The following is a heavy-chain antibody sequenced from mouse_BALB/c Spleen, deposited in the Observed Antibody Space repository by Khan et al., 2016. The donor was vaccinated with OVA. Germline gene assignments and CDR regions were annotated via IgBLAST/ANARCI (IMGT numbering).Heavy chain of an antibody. CDR3: TRPAYDGYYDY. CDR1: GYTFTDYA. D-gene: IGHD2-3*01. Sequence: QVQLKESGPALVRPGVSVKISCKGTGYTFTDYAMHWVKQSHAKSLEWIGLISSYSGNTNYNQKFKGKATMTVDKSSSTAYMELARLTSEDSAIXYCTRPAYDGYYDYWGQGTTLTVSS. CDR2: ISSYSGNT. V-gene: IGHV1S137*01. J-gene: IGHJ2*01.